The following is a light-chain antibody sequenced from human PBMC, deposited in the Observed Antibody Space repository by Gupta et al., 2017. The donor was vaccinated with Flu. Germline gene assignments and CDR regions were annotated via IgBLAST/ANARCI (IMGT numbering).Light chain of an antibody. Sequence: QSVLTQPPSVSAAPGQKVTISCSGSSSNIGDKYVSWYKKLPGAAPNLLIYEDSKRPSGVPDRVSGSKSGTSATLGITGLPTGDEADYYCGTWDTSLSAAVFGGGTKLTVL. CDR3: GTWDTSLSAAV. CDR1: SSNIGDKY. CDR2: EDS. V-gene: IGLV1-51*02. J-gene: IGLJ3*02.